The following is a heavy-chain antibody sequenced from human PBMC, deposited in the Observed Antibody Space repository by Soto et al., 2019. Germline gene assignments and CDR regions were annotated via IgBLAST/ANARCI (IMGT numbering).Heavy chain of an antibody. CDR2: IYHSGST. J-gene: IGHJ4*02. V-gene: IGHV4-30-2*01. CDR1: GGSISSGGYS. Sequence: QLQLQESGSGLVKPSQTLSLTCAVSGGSISSGGYSWSWIRQPPGKGLEWIGYIYHSGSTYYNPSLKSRVTISVDKSKNQFSLKLSSVTASDTAVYYCARAGGLGAVAVDYWGQGTLVTVSS. CDR3: ARAGGLGAVAVDY. D-gene: IGHD6-19*01.